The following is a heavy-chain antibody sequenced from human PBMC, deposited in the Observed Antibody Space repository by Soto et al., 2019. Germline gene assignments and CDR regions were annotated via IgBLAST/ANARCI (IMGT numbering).Heavy chain of an antibody. V-gene: IGHV3-23*01. Sequence: GGSLRLSCAASGFSSSRYGMSWVRQAPGKGLEWVSGISASGGSTYYADSVKGRFTISRDNYKNTLYLQMNSLRAEDSAAYYCANDTPQECLLVCDHWGQGTVVTVSS. CDR3: ANDTPQECLLVCDH. J-gene: IGHJ4*02. CDR2: ISASGGST. CDR1: GFSSSRYG. D-gene: IGHD3-3*01.